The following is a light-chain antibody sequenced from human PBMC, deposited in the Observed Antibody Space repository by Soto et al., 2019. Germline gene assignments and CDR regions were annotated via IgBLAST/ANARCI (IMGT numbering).Light chain of an antibody. CDR3: SIFAGGNSVI. CDR1: SSDIGSYVF. CDR2: EVT. V-gene: IGLV2-8*01. J-gene: IGLJ2*01. Sequence: QSALTQPPSASGSPGQSVAISCTGTSSDIGSYVFVSWYQQHPGKAPKLLIYEVTKRPSGVPDRFSGSKSGNTASLTVSGIQVEDEADYYCSIFAGGNSVIFGGGTKVTVL.